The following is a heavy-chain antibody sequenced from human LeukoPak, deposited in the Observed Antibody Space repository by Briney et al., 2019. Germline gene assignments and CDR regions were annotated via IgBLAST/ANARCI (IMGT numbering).Heavy chain of an antibody. Sequence: GGSLRLSCAASGFTFSSYWMGWVRQAPGKGLEWVANIKQDGSEKYYVDSVKGRFTISRDNAKKSLYLQMNSLRAEDTAIYYCARRRGSYSLDVWGKGTTVTVSS. CDR2: IKQDGSEK. CDR3: ARRRGSYSLDV. V-gene: IGHV3-7*01. J-gene: IGHJ6*04. D-gene: IGHD1-26*01. CDR1: GFTFSSYW.